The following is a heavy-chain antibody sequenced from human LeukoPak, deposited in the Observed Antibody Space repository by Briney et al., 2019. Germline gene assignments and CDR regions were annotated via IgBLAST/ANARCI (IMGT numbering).Heavy chain of an antibody. D-gene: IGHD2-2*01. CDR1: GYTFTSYY. V-gene: IGHV1-46*01. Sequence: ASVKVSCKASGYTFTSYYLHWVRQAPGQGLEWMGLINPSRSSTSNTQKFQGRVTMTRDTSTSTVYMELSSLRSEDTAVYYCARGYCYNSNCYGNFDFWGQGTLVTVSS. J-gene: IGHJ4*02. CDR3: ARGYCYNSNCYGNFDF. CDR2: INPSRSST.